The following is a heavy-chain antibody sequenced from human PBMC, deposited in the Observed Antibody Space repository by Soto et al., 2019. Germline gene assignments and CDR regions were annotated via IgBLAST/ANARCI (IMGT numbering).Heavy chain of an antibody. D-gene: IGHD2-2*01. CDR2: ISGYDGRT. V-gene: IGHV1-18*01. J-gene: IGHJ4*02. Sequence: ASVKVSCKSSGYTFINYGISCVRQAPGQGLEWMGWISGYDGRTNYAQRFQGRVTMTTDTSTSTAYMELSSLRSEDTAVYYCARVPAARGPFDYWGQGTLVTVSS. CDR1: GYTFINYG. CDR3: ARVPAARGPFDY.